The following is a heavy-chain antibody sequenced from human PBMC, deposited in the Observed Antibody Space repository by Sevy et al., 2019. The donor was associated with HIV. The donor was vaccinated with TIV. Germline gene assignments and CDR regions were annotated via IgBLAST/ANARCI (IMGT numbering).Heavy chain of an antibody. V-gene: IGHV3-15*01. CDR3: TTVGFPNWGSEPFDI. J-gene: IGHJ3*02. Sequence: GGSLRLSCAASGFTFSIIYMNWVRQSPGKGLEWVGRMKSKTDGGTTDYTAPVKDRFTMSRDDSKNTLYLQMNSLKADDTAVYYCTTVGFPNWGSEPFDIWGQGTMVTVSS. CDR2: MKSKTDGGTT. CDR1: GFTFSIIY. D-gene: IGHD3-16*01.